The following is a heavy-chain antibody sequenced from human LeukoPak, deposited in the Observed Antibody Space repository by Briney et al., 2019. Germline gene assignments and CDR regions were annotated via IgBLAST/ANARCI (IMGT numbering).Heavy chain of an antibody. V-gene: IGHV3-73*01. J-gene: IGHJ6*03. D-gene: IGHD3-10*01. CDR2: IRSKANSYAT. Sequence: PGGSLRLSCAASGFTFSGSAMHWVRQASGKGLEWVGRIRSKANSYATAYAASVKGRFTISRDDSKNTAYLQMNSLKTEDTAVYYCTRHSYRITMVRGVITKDYYYYYMDVWGKGTTVTVSS. CDR3: TRHSYRITMVRGVITKDYYYYYMDV. CDR1: GFTFSGSA.